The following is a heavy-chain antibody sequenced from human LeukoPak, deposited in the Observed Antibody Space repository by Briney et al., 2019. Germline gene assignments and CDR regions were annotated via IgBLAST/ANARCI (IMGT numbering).Heavy chain of an antibody. CDR2: TSGSGGST. D-gene: IGHD3-10*01. Sequence: PGGSLRLSCAASGFTFSSYAMSWVRQAPGKGLEWVSATSGSGGSTYYADSVKGRFTISRDNSKNTLYLQMNSLRAEDTAVYYCAKDRSRGTWFGELSYWFDPWGQGTLVTVSS. J-gene: IGHJ5*02. CDR1: GFTFSSYA. CDR3: AKDRSRGTWFGELSYWFDP. V-gene: IGHV3-23*01.